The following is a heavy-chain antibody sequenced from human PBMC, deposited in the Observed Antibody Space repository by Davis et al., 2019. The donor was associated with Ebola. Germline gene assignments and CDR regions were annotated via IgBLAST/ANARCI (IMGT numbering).Heavy chain of an antibody. V-gene: IGHV3-74*01. CDR1: GITFRNNW. Sequence: HTGGSLRLSCAASGITFRNNWMHWVRQAPGKGLMWVSRISPDGGRTGYADSVKGRFTISRDNAKNTLYLQMNSLQVEDTAIYYCARDFDRVREWGQGTLVTVSS. D-gene: IGHD3-22*01. CDR2: ISPDGGRT. CDR3: ARDFDRVRE. J-gene: IGHJ4*02.